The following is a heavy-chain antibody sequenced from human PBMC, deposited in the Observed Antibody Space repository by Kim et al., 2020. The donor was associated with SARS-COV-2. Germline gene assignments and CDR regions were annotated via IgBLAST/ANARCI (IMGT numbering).Heavy chain of an antibody. CDR1: GYSFTSYW. D-gene: IGHD3-9*01. J-gene: IGHJ5*02. CDR3: ARVVVRYFDWLGWFDP. V-gene: IGHV5-51*01. Sequence: GESLKISCKGSGYSFTSYWIGWVRQMPGKGLEWMGIIYPGYSDTRYSPSFQGQVTISADKSISTAYLQWSSLKASDTAMYYCARVVVRYFDWLGWFDPWGQGTLVTVSS. CDR2: IYPGYSDT.